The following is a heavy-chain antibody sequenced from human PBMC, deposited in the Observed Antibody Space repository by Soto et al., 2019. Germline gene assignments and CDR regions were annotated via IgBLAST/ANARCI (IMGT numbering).Heavy chain of an antibody. V-gene: IGHV3-33*01. CDR1: GFTFSSYG. Sequence: GGSLRLSCAASGFTFSSYGMHWVRQAPGKGLEWVAVIWYDGSNKYYADSVKGRFTISRDNSKNTLYLQMNSLRAEDTAVYYCARDEGPVATILNYWGQGTLVTVSS. CDR3: ARDEGPVATILNY. CDR2: IWYDGSNK. D-gene: IGHD5-12*01. J-gene: IGHJ4*02.